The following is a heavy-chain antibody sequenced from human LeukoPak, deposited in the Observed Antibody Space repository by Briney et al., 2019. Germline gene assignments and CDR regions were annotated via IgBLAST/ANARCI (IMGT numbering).Heavy chain of an antibody. J-gene: IGHJ4*02. CDR3: ARGPIRIAAAGTLFDY. Sequence: RASVKVSCKASGGTFSSYAISWVRQAPGQGLEWMGRIIPILGIANYAQKFQGRVTITADKSTSTAYMELSSLRSEDTAVYYCARGPIRIAAAGTLFDYWGQGTLVTVSS. V-gene: IGHV1-69*04. CDR2: IIPILGIA. CDR1: GGTFSSYA. D-gene: IGHD6-13*01.